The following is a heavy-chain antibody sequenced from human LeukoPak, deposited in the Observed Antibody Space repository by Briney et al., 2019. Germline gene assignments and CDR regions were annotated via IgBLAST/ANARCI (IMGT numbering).Heavy chain of an antibody. CDR2: IYHSGTT. Sequence: SETLSLTCSVSGYSISSGYYWGWIRPPPGKGLEWIGTIYHSGTTFYNPSLQSRVTVSLDTSKNQFSLKLSSVTAADTAVYYCAREVRSAWASFDPWGQGTLVTVSS. D-gene: IGHD1-26*01. V-gene: IGHV4-38-2*02. CDR3: AREVRSAWASFDP. CDR1: GYSISSGYY. J-gene: IGHJ5*02.